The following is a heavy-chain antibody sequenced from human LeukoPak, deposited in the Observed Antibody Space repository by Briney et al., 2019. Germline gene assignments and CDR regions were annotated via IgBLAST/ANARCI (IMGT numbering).Heavy chain of an antibody. CDR2: MNPNSGNT. Sequence: ASVKVSCKASGYTFTSYDINWVRQATGQGLEWMGWMNPNSGNTGYAQKFQGRVTMTRNTSISTAYMELSSLRSEDTAVCYCARGPYSSSWSYYYYYMDVWGKGTTVTVSS. CDR1: GYTFTSYD. V-gene: IGHV1-8*01. J-gene: IGHJ6*03. D-gene: IGHD6-13*01. CDR3: ARGPYSSSWSYYYYYMDV.